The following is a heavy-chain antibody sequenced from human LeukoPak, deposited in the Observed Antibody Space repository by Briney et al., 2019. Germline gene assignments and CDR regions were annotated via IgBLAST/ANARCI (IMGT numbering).Heavy chain of an antibody. V-gene: IGHV4-59*01. CDR3: AREGSSGYSIDY. D-gene: IGHD3-22*01. CDR2: IYYSGST. J-gene: IGHJ4*02. CDR1: GGSISSYY. Sequence: SETLSLTCTVSGGSISSYYWSWIRQPPGKGLEWIGYIYYSGSTNYNPSLKSRVTISVDTSKNQFSLKLSSVTAADTVVYYCAREGSSGYSIDYWGQGTLVTVSS.